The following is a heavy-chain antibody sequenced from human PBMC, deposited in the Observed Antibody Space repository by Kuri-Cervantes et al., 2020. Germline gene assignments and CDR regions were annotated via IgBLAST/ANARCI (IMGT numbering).Heavy chain of an antibody. Sequence: GESLKISCAASGFTFSSYSMNWVRQAPGKGLEWVSSISSSSSYIYYADSVKGRFTISRDNAKNSLYLQMNSLRAEDTAVYYCARAVHQLLIDYWGQGTLVTVSS. CDR2: ISSSSSYI. V-gene: IGHV3-21*04. CDR3: ARAVHQLLIDY. J-gene: IGHJ4*02. CDR1: GFTFSSYS. D-gene: IGHD2-2*01.